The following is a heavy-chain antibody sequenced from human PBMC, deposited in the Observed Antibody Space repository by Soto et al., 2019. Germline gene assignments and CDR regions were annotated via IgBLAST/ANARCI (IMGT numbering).Heavy chain of an antibody. J-gene: IGHJ4*02. V-gene: IGHV4-30-4*01. CDR3: ATNLRDSSTSCVDY. CDR1: GGSITNTDYY. CDR2: IDYSGST. D-gene: IGHD2-2*01. Sequence: SETLSLTCSVSGGSITNTDYYWNWIRQSPGKGLEWIGSIDYSGSTYYNPSLKSRVIISADTSKNLFSLKLSSVTAADTAVYYCATNLRDSSTSCVDYWGQGTLVTVSS.